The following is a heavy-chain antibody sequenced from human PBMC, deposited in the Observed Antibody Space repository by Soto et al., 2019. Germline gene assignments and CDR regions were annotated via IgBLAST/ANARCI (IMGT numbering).Heavy chain of an antibody. V-gene: IGHV3-23*01. D-gene: IGHD6-13*01. Sequence: GSLRLSCAASGFTFSSYAMNWVRQAPGKGLEWVSAISLGGGSPYYTDSVKGRFTISRDNSKNTLYLQMNSLRAEDTAVYYCAKQIPAAGSDYWGQGTLVTVSS. CDR1: GFTFSSYA. J-gene: IGHJ4*02. CDR2: ISLGGGSP. CDR3: AKQIPAAGSDY.